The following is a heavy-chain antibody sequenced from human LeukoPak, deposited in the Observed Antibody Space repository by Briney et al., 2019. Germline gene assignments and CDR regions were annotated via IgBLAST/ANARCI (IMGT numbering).Heavy chain of an antibody. V-gene: IGHV3-7*01. D-gene: IGHD6-19*01. CDR1: GFIYSDYW. CDR3: ARGGWRPDP. Sequence: PGGSLRLSCAASGFIYSDYWMSWVRQAPGKGLEWVANIKTDGSEKYYVDSVKGRFTISGDNAKNSLYLQMSGLRAEDTAVYYCARGGWRPDPWGQGTLVTVSS. CDR2: IKTDGSEK. J-gene: IGHJ5*02.